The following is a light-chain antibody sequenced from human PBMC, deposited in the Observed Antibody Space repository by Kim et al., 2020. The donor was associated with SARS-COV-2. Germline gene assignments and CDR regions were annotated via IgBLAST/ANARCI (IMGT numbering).Light chain of an antibody. CDR2: SAS. CDR1: QGISNY. J-gene: IGKJ1*01. V-gene: IGKV1-27*01. CDR3: QKYNSAPWT. Sequence: SVGDRVTITCRASQGISNYLAWYQQKPGKLPNLLIYSASTLQSGVPSRFSGSGAGTDFSLTISSLQPEDVATYYCQKYNSAPWTFGQGTKVEIK.